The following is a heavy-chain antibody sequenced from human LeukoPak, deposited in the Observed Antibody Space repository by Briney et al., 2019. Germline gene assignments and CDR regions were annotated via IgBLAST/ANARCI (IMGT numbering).Heavy chain of an antibody. V-gene: IGHV3-21*01. CDR3: TRGPDYYFYMDV. D-gene: IGHD3-10*01. CDR1: GFTFSSYS. J-gene: IGHJ6*03. CDR2: IRSSSSYI. Sequence: GGSLTLSCAASGFTFSSYSMKWVRQAPAKGLEWVSSIRSSSSYIYYADSVKGRFTISRDNDKNSLYLQMNSLRAEDTAVYYATRGPDYYFYMDVWGKGTTVTVFS.